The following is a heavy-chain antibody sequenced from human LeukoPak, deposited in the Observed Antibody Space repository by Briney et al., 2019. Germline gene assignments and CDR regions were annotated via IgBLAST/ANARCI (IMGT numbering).Heavy chain of an antibody. D-gene: IGHD3-16*02. V-gene: IGHV1-2*02. Sequence: ASVKVSCKASGYTFTGYYMHWVRQAPGQGLVWMGWINPNSGGTNYAQKFQGRVTMTRDTSISTAYMELSRLRSDDTAVYYCASHYYDYIWGSYRPFDYWGQGTLVTVSS. CDR1: GYTFTGYY. CDR2: INPNSGGT. J-gene: IGHJ4*02. CDR3: ASHYYDYIWGSYRPFDY.